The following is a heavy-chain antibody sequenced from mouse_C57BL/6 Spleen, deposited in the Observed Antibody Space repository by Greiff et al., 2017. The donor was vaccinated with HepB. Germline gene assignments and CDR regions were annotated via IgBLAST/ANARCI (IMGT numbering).Heavy chain of an antibody. Sequence: QVQLQQSGAELVKPGASVKISCKASGYAFSSYWMNWVKQRPGKGLEWIGQIYPGDGDTNYNGKFKGKATLTVDKSSSTAHMELRSLTSEDSAVYYCARSGYYGSYAMDYWGQGTSVTVSS. D-gene: IGHD1-2*01. CDR3: ARSGYYGSYAMDY. CDR1: GYAFSSYW. V-gene: IGHV1-80*01. J-gene: IGHJ4*01. CDR2: IYPGDGDT.